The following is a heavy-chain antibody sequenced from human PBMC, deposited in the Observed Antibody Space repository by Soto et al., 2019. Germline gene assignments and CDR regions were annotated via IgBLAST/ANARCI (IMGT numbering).Heavy chain of an antibody. CDR3: ARLASVDIVATIMGGEFDY. CDR2: ISSSSSYI. V-gene: IGHV3-21*01. Sequence: EVQLVESGGGLVKPGGSLRLSCAASGFTFSSYSMNWVRQAPGKGLEWVSSISSSSSYIYYADSVKGRFTISRDNAKNSLYLQMNSLRAEDTAVYYCARLASVDIVATIMGGEFDYWGQGTLVTVSS. CDR1: GFTFSSYS. D-gene: IGHD5-12*01. J-gene: IGHJ4*02.